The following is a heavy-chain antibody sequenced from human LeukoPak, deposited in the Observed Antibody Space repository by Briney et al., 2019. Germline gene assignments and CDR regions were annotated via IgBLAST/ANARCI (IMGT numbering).Heavy chain of an antibody. Sequence: GGSLRLSCAASGFTFSSYSMNWVRQAPGRALEWVSSITSSGTYIFYADSVKGRFTISRDNAKNSLYLQMNSLGPEDTAVYYCARDPYSGNYGNYYYYYMDVWGKGTTVTISS. J-gene: IGHJ6*03. CDR3: ARDPYSGNYGNYYYYYMDV. D-gene: IGHD1-26*01. V-gene: IGHV3-21*01. CDR2: ITSSGTYI. CDR1: GFTFSSYS.